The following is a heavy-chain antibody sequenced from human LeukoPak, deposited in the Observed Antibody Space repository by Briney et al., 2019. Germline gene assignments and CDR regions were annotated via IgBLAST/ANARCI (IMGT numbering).Heavy chain of an antibody. CDR3: TREPPRQSDY. Sequence: PGRSLRLSYTASGFTFGDYAMSWVRQAPGKGLEWVAFIRSKAYGGTTEYAASVKGRFTISRDDSKSIAYLQMNSLKSEDTAVYYCTREPPRQSDYWGQGTLVTVSS. V-gene: IGHV3-49*04. D-gene: IGHD5-24*01. CDR2: IRSKAYGGTT. CDR1: GFTFGDYA. J-gene: IGHJ4*02.